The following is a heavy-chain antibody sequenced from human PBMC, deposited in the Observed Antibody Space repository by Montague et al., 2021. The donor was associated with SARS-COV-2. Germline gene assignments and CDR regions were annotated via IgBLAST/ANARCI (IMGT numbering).Heavy chain of an antibody. CDR3: ARSGVVYTESYYLEDYYYGMDV. J-gene: IGHJ6*02. D-gene: IGHD1-26*01. V-gene: IGHV4-34*01. Sequence: SETLSLTCTVYGGSFSGYYWSWFRQHPGKGLEWFVEINHSGSTNYNTSFQSRVTISVDTSKIHFSLKLSSVTAADTAAYYCARSGVVYTESYYLEDYYYGMDVWGQGTTVTVSS. CDR2: INHSGST. CDR1: GGSFSGYY.